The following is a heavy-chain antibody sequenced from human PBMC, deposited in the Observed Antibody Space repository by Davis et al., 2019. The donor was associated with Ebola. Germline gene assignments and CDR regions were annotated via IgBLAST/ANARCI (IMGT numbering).Heavy chain of an antibody. J-gene: IGHJ3*02. CDR1: GFSLSTSGMC. Sequence: SGPTLVQPTETLTLTCTFSGFSLSTSGMCVSWIRQLPGKALEWLALIDWDDDKYYSTSMKTRLTISTDTSKTQVVLTINNMDPVDTATYYCARGPTVTTDAFDIWGQGTMVTVSS. V-gene: IGHV2-70*01. CDR3: ARGPTVTTDAFDI. D-gene: IGHD4-17*01. CDR2: IDWDDDK.